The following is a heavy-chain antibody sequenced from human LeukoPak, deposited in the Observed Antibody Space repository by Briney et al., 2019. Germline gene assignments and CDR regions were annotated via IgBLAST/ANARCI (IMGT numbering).Heavy chain of an antibody. V-gene: IGHV1-18*01. J-gene: IGHJ5*02. Sequence: ASVKVSCKASGYTFTSYGISWVRQAPGQGLEWMGWISAYNGNTNYAQKLQGRVTMTTDTSTSTAYMELRSLRSDDTAVYYCVRDVHYCSSTSCYLYQFDPWGQGTLVTVSS. CDR1: GYTFTSYG. D-gene: IGHD2-2*01. CDR3: VRDVHYCSSTSCYLYQFDP. CDR2: ISAYNGNT.